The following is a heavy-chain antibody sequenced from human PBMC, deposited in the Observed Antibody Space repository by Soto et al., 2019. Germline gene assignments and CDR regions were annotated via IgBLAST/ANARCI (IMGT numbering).Heavy chain of an antibody. CDR2: ISVSGGST. Sequence: GGSLRLSCAASVFTFSSYSMSLVRQAPGKGLECVSAISVSGGSTYYADSVKGRFTISRDNSKNTLYLQMNSLRAEDTAVYYCAKEVLLFLEWYIYYYSGMGVCGQGNPVSVS. V-gene: IGHV3-23*01. CDR3: AKEVLLFLEWYIYYYSGMGV. CDR1: VFTFSSYS. D-gene: IGHD3-3*01. J-gene: IGHJ6*01.